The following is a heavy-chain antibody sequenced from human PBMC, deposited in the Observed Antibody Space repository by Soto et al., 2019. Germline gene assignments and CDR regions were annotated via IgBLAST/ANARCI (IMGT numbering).Heavy chain of an antibody. J-gene: IGHJ3*02. D-gene: IGHD6-13*01. Sequence: QVQLVQSGVEVKKPGSSVKVSCKTSGGSFRTYTLFWVRQAPGQGLEWMGRIIPMFDVANYAQKFQGRVTFNADKSTGTVYMEMISLTSADTAIYFFALCSWSPEVFDIWGQGTLVTVSS. CDR3: ALCSWSPEVFDI. CDR2: IIPMFDVA. V-gene: IGHV1-69*02. CDR1: GGSFRTYT.